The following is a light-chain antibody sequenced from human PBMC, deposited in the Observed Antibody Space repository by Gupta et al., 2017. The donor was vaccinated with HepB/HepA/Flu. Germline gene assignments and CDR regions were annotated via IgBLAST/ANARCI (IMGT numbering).Light chain of an antibody. CDR1: SSNIGSDY. CDR3: VAWDDSLSGYV. V-gene: IGLV1-47*01. Sequence: QSVLTQPPSASGTPGQRVTISCSGSSSNIGSDYVSWYQQVPGTAPKLLIYKNNERPSGVPDRFSGSKSGSSDSLAISGLRSEDEADYYCVAWDDSLSGYVFGTGTKVAVL. CDR2: KNN. J-gene: IGLJ1*01.